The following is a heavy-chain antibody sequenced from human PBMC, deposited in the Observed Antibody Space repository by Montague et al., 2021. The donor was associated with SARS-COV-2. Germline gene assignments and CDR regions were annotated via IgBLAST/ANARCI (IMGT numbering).Heavy chain of an antibody. Sequence: SETLSLTCTVFAGSFSSSSNYWGWIRQPPGMGLQWIVSVHSAGXTXYXXXXKSRVTISLDTSKNQFSLKLRSVTASDTAIYYCARKDYNRYWYKFWGQGALVTVSS. D-gene: IGHD2-8*02. CDR2: VHSAGXT. V-gene: IGHV4-39*07. CDR3: ARKDYNRYWYKF. J-gene: IGHJ4*02. CDR1: AGSFSSSSNY.